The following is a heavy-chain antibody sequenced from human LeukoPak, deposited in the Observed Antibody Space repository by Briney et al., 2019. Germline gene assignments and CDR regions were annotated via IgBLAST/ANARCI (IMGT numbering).Heavy chain of an antibody. J-gene: IGHJ4*02. V-gene: IGHV3-30*18. CDR1: GFTFNNYG. Sequence: PGRSLRLSCAASGFTFNNYGMHWVRQAPGKGLEWVAIISYDGSNTYYADSVKGRFTIFRDNSKNTLYLQMNSLRAEDTAVYYCANENYYGSGSYADHWGQGTLVTVSS. CDR3: ANENYYGSGSYADH. CDR2: ISYDGSNT. D-gene: IGHD3-10*01.